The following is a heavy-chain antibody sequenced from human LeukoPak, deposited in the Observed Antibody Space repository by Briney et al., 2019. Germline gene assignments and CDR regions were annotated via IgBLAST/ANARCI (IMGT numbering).Heavy chain of an antibody. CDR3: ARGASRDGYNFDY. CDR2: ISSSSSYI. CDR1: GFTFSSYS. V-gene: IGHV3-21*04. D-gene: IGHD5-24*01. J-gene: IGHJ4*02. Sequence: GGSLRLSCAASGFTFSSYSMNWVRQAPGKGLEWVSSISSSSSYIYYADSVKGRFTISRDNAKNSLYLQMNSLRAEDTALYYCARGASRDGYNFDYWGQGTLVTVSS.